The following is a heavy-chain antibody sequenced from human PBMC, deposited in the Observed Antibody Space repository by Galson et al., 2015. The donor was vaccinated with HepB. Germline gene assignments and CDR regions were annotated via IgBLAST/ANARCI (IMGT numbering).Heavy chain of an antibody. CDR3: ATKIPGGYSGSGSPPTLEY. CDR1: GFTFSSYG. D-gene: IGHD3-10*01. CDR2: ISYDGRNK. J-gene: IGHJ4*02. V-gene: IGHV3-30*03. Sequence: SLRLSCAASGFTFSSYGMHWVRQAPGKGLEWVAVISYDGRNKYYADSVKGRFTISRDNSKNTLYLQMNSLRAEDTAVYYCATKIPGGYSGSGSPPTLEYWGQGALVTVSS.